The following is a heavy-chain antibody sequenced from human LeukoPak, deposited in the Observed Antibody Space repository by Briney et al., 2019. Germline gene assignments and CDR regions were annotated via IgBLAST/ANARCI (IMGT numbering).Heavy chain of an antibody. D-gene: IGHD1-1*01. Sequence: PGGSLRLSCVAYGFTFRTHSMNWVRQAPGKGLEWVSYIGSSISTKYYADSVKGRFTISRDNAKSSLYLQMNSLRDEDTAVYYCARDFANGDGFDFWGLGTMVTVSS. J-gene: IGHJ3*01. CDR3: ARDFANGDGFDF. CDR2: IGSSISTK. V-gene: IGHV3-48*02. CDR1: GFTFRTHS.